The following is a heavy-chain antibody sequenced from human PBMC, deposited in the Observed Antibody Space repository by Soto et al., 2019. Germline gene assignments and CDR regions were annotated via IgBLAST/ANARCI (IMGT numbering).Heavy chain of an antibody. J-gene: IGHJ4*02. D-gene: IGHD3-3*01. CDR1: GFTFSDYY. CDR2: ISSSGSTI. Sequence: GGSLRLSCAASGFTFSDYYMSWIRQAPGKGLEWVSYISSSGSTIYYADSVKGRFTISRDNAKNSLYLQMNSLRAEDTAVYYCARDQLEWLFTFDYWGQGTLVTVSS. CDR3: ARDQLEWLFTFDY. V-gene: IGHV3-11*01.